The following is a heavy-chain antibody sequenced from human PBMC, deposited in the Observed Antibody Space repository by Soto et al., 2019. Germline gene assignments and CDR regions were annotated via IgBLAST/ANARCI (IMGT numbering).Heavy chain of an antibody. J-gene: IGHJ6*02. CDR3: ASSVAKYYYYGMDV. CDR1: GGTFSSYA. Sequence: QVQLVQSGAEVKKPGSSVKVSCKASGGTFSSYAISWVRQAPGQGLEWMGGIIPIFGTANYAQKFQGRVTITADDSTSTAYMERSSLRSEDTAVYYCASSVAKYYYYGMDVWGQGTTVTVSS. D-gene: IGHD5-12*01. V-gene: IGHV1-69*12. CDR2: IIPIFGTA.